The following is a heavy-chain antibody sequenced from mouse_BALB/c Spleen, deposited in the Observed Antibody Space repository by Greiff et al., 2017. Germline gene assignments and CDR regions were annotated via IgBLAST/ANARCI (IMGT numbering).Heavy chain of an antibody. CDR1: GFTFSDYY. J-gene: IGHJ2*01. CDR3: ARGRGYYPDY. Sequence: EVQVVESGGGLVKPGGSLKLSCAASGFTFSDYYMYWVRQTPEKRLEWVATISDGGSYTYYPDSVKGRFTISRDNAKNNLYLQMSSLKSEDTAMYYCARGRGYYPDYWGQGTTLTVSS. CDR2: ISDGGSYT. D-gene: IGHD1-1*01. V-gene: IGHV5-4*02.